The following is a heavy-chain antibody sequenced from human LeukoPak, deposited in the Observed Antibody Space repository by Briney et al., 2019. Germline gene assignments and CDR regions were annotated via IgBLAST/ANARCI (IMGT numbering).Heavy chain of an antibody. D-gene: IGHD6-13*01. V-gene: IGHV1-69*04. J-gene: IGHJ4*02. CDR3: ASSSAIGWYQLPIPDGIAAAGNLDY. Sequence: SVKVSCKASGGTFGSYAISWVRQAPGQGLEWMGRIVPIRGIANYAQKFQGRVTITADKSTSTADMELSSLRSEDTAVYYCASSSAIGWYQLPIPDGIAAAGNLDYWGQGTLVTVSS. CDR2: IVPIRGIA. CDR1: GGTFGSYA.